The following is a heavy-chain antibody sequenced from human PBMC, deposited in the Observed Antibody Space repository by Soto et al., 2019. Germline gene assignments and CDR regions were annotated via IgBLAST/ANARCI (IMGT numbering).Heavy chain of an antibody. CDR3: ARHRSPSL. CDR1: GFTFSSYW. D-gene: IGHD2-2*01. CDR2: INEDGSEK. V-gene: IGHV3-7*05. Sequence: GGSLRLSCAASGFTFSSYWVTWVRQAPGKGMEWVANINEDGSEKYYGDSVKGRFTISRDDAKISLYLQMNSLRADDTAVHYCARHRSPSLWGPGTLVTVSS. J-gene: IGHJ4*02.